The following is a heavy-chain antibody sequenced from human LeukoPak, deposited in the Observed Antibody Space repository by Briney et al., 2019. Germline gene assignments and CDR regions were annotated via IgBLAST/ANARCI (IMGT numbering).Heavy chain of an antibody. CDR2: INPSGGST. V-gene: IGHV1-46*01. Sequence: ASVKVSCKASGYTFTIYYMHWVRQAPGQGLEWMGIINPSGGSTSYAQKFQGRVTMTRDTSTSTVYMELSSLRSEDTAVYYCARSSCSGGSCYYLAWFDPWGQGTLVTVSS. CDR3: ARSSCSGGSCYYLAWFDP. CDR1: GYTFTIYY. D-gene: IGHD2-15*01. J-gene: IGHJ5*02.